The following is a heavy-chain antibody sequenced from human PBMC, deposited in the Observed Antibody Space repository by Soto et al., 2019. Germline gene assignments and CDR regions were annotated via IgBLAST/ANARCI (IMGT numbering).Heavy chain of an antibody. D-gene: IGHD2-15*01. Sequence: QVQLVESGGGVVQPGRSLRLSCAASGFTFSSYGMHWVRQAPGKGLEWVAVIWYDGSNKYYADSVKGRFTIPRDNSKNPLYLQMNSLRAEDTAVYYCARDCSGGSCYVGSDYWGQGTLVTVSS. J-gene: IGHJ4*02. CDR3: ARDCSGGSCYVGSDY. CDR1: GFTFSSYG. CDR2: IWYDGSNK. V-gene: IGHV3-33*01.